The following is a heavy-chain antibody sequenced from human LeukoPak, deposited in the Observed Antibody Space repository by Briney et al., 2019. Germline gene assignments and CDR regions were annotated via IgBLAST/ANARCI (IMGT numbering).Heavy chain of an antibody. CDR3: AKDTFPSGSYFFFDY. CDR1: GFTFDDYT. V-gene: IGHV3-43*01. D-gene: IGHD3-10*01. Sequence: GGSLRLSCAASGFTFDDYTMHWVRQAPGKGLEWVSLISWDGGSTYYADSVKGRFTISRDNSKNSLYLQMNSLGTEDTALYYCAKDTFPSGSYFFFDYWGQGTLVTVSS. CDR2: ISWDGGST. J-gene: IGHJ4*02.